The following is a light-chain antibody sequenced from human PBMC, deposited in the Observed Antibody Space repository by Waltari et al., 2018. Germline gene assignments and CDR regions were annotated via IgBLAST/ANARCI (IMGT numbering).Light chain of an antibody. CDR3: SSYTSSSTFVV. CDR2: DVS. Sequence: SPGQSITISCTGTSSDVGGYNYVSWYQQHPGKAPKLMIYDVSKRPSGVSNRFSGSKSGNTASLTISGLQAEDEADYYCSSYTSSSTFVVFGGGTKLTVL. V-gene: IGLV2-14*04. CDR1: SSDVGGYNY. J-gene: IGLJ2*01.